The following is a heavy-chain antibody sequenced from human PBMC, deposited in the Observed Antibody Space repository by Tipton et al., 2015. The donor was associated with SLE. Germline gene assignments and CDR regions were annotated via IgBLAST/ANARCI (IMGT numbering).Heavy chain of an antibody. J-gene: IGHJ4*02. CDR1: GFTFDDYT. CDR2: ITWDGGRT. Sequence: GSLRLSFAASGFTFDDYTMHWVRQAPGKGLEWVSLITWDGGRTKYADSVKGRFTISRDNRTDSLYLQMNSLRREDSALYFCAKDSDGFDYWGQGTLVTVST. CDR3: AKDSDGFDY. V-gene: IGHV3-43*01.